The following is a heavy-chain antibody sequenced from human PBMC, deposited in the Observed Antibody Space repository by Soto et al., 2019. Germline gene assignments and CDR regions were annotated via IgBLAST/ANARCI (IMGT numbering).Heavy chain of an antibody. CDR2: IYWDADK. D-gene: IGHD2-21*01. Sequence: QITLKESGPTLVKPTQTLTLTCTFSGFSLNTNGVGVGWIRQPPGKALEWLALIYWDADKRYSPSLRNRLSIFTDASKNHVVLIMTNMDPVDTATYYCAYRQAYTSDLNCGWFDTWGQGSLVIVSS. V-gene: IGHV2-5*02. CDR3: AYRQAYTSDLNCGWFDT. CDR1: GFSLNTNGVG. J-gene: IGHJ5*02.